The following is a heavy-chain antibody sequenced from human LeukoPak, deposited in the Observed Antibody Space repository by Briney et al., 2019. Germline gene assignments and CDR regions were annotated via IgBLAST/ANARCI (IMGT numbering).Heavy chain of an antibody. CDR1: GFTFSTYG. V-gene: IGHV3-NL1*01. Sequence: GRSLRLSCATSGFTFSTYGIHWVRQAPGKGLEWVSVIYSGGSTYYADSVKGRFTISRDNSKNTLYLQMNTLRAEDTAVYYCARDLGYNYGYVGAFDIWGQGTLVTVSS. J-gene: IGHJ3*02. CDR3: ARDLGYNYGYVGAFDI. D-gene: IGHD5-18*01. CDR2: IYSGGST.